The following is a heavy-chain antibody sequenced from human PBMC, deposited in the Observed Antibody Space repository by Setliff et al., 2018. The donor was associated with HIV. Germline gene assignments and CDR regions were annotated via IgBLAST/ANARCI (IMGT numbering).Heavy chain of an antibody. J-gene: IGHJ3*02. CDR2: ISSSSSYI. CDR3: VRDSYYDSSGYYRGALDI. D-gene: IGHD3-22*01. CDR1: GFTFSSYS. V-gene: IGHV3-21*01. Sequence: GGSLRLSCAASGFTFSSYSMSWVRQAPGKGLEWVSSISSSSSYIYYADSVKGRFTISRDNAKNSLYLQMNSLRAEDTAVYYCVRDSYYDSSGYYRGALDIWGQGTMVTVSS.